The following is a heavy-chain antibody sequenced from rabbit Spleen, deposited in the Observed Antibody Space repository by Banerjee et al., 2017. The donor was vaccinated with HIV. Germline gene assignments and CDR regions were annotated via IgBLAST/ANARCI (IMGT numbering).Heavy chain of an antibody. CDR1: GFDFSSYG. Sequence: QEQLVESGGGLVQPGGSLKLSCKASGFDFSSYGVSWVRQAPGKGLEWIGYIDPVFGVTYYANWVNGRFTISRHNAQNTLYLQLNSLTAADTATYFCARNYVNAFDPWGPGTLVTVS. CDR2: IDPVFGVT. V-gene: IGHV1S47*01. J-gene: IGHJ2*01. D-gene: IGHD1-1*01. CDR3: ARNYVNAFDP.